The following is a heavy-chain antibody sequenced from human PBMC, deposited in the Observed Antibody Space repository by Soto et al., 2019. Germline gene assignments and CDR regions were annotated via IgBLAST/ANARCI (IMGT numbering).Heavy chain of an antibody. CDR1: GGTFSSYA. CDR2: IIPIFGTA. D-gene: IGHD1-1*01. J-gene: IGHJ6*02. CDR3: ARYSLGVPWNHYGMDG. V-gene: IGHV1-69*13. Sequence: SVKVSCKSSGGTFSSYAISWVRHAPGQGLEWMGGIIPIFGTANYAQKFQGRVTITADESTSTAYMELSSLRSEDTAVYYCARYSLGVPWNHYGMDGWGQGPTVT.